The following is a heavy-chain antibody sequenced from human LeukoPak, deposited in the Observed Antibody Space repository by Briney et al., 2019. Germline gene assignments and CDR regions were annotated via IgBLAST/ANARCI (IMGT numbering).Heavy chain of an antibody. CDR3: ARGLLYIAVAGTVNYYYYMDV. Sequence: SETLSLTCAVYGGSFSGYYWSWIHQPPGKGLEWIGEINHSGSTNYNPSLKSRVTISVDTSKNQFSLKLSSVTAADTAVYYCARGLLYIAVAGTVNYYYYMDVWGKGTTVTVSS. V-gene: IGHV4-34*01. CDR2: INHSGST. J-gene: IGHJ6*03. CDR1: GGSFSGYY. D-gene: IGHD6-19*01.